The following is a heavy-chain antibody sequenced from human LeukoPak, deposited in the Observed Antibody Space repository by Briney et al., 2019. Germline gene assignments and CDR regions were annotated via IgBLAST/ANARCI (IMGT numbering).Heavy chain of an antibody. CDR1: GGSISSGGYS. D-gene: IGHD3-10*01. J-gene: IGHJ4*02. CDR2: VYHSGST. V-gene: IGHV4-30-2*01. CDR3: ARGYYGSGSYYKVYYFDY. Sequence: SQTLSLTCAVSGGSISSGGYSWSWIRQPPGKGLEWIGYVYHSGSTYHNPSLKSRVTISVDRSENHFSLKLSSVTAADTAVYYCARGYYGSGSYYKVYYFDYWGQGTLVTVSS.